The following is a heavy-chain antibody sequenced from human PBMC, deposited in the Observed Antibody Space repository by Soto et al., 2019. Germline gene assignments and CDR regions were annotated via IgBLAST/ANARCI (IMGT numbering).Heavy chain of an antibody. CDR1: GFTFNNYA. CDR2: ISGSGGGT. Sequence: EVQLLESGGGLVQPGGSLRLSCAASGFTFNNYAMNWVRQAPGKGLEWVSSISGSGGGTYYSDSVKGRFTSSRDNSDNTLYLQMNSLRLEVKAVYYCAKVRGRFGELGVDYWGQGTLVTVSS. J-gene: IGHJ4*02. CDR3: AKVRGRFGELGVDY. V-gene: IGHV3-23*01. D-gene: IGHD3-10*01.